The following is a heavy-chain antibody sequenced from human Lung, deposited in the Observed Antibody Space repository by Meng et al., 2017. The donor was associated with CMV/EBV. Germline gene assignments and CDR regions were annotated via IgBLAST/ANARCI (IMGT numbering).Heavy chain of an antibody. CDR3: AGYTSSSYGMGV. J-gene: IGHJ6*02. Sequence: GXXXRLXCEASGFTFRSYNMNWVRQAPGKGLEWVSYISFSSSIIHYADSVKGRFTISRDNARDSLYLQMNSLRAEDTAVYFCAGYTSSSYGMGVWGQGTTVTVSS. CDR1: GFTFRSYN. V-gene: IGHV3-48*04. D-gene: IGHD3-16*02. CDR2: ISFSSSII.